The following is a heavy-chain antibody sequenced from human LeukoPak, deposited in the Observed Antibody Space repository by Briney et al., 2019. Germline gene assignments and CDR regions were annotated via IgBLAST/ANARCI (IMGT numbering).Heavy chain of an antibody. J-gene: IGHJ4*02. CDR3: ARGLRIAVAGNIDY. CDR1: AFTFSTYS. D-gene: IGHD6-19*01. Sequence: GGSLRLSCAASAFTFSTYSMHWVRQAPGKGLEWVAAISYDGPNKNYADSVKGRFTISRDNSKNTLYLQMNSLSADDTAVYYCARGLRIAVAGNIDYWGQGTLVTVSS. V-gene: IGHV3-30*04. CDR2: ISYDGPNK.